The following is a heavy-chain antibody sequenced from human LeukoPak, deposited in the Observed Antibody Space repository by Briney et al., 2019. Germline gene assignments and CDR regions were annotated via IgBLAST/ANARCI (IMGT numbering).Heavy chain of an antibody. CDR1: GFTFSSYG. CDR3: ARVDSNGPYYYGMDV. V-gene: IGHV3-33*01. CDR2: IWYDGSNK. Sequence: GGSLRLSCGASGFTFSSYGMHWVRQAPGKGLGWVAVIWYDGSNKYYADSVKGRFTISRDNSKNTLYLQMNSLRAEDTAVYYCARVDSNGPYYYGMDVWGQGTTVTVSS. J-gene: IGHJ6*02. D-gene: IGHD4-11*01.